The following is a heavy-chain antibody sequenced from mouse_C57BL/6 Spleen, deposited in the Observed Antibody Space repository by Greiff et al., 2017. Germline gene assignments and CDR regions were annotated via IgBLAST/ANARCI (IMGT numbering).Heavy chain of an antibody. V-gene: IGHV8-12*01. CDR3: ARRGGDYYGSSYESWLAY. CDR1: GFSLSTSGMG. CDR2: IYWGDDK. J-gene: IGHJ3*01. Sequence: QVTLKESGPGILQSSQTLSLTCSFSGFSLSTSGMGVSWIRQPSGKGLEWLAHIYWGDDKRYHPSLKSRLTISKDTSRNQVFLKITSVDTADTATYYCARRGGDYYGSSYESWLAYWGQGTLVTVSA. D-gene: IGHD1-1*01.